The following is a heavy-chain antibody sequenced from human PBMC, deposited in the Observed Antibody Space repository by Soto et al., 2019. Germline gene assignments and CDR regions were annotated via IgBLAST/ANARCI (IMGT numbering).Heavy chain of an antibody. CDR3: ARRDPSGYYLDY. J-gene: IGHJ4*02. CDR2: IDPTDSFT. CDR1: GYSFTSCW. D-gene: IGHD3-22*01. V-gene: IGHV5-10-1*01. Sequence: GESLKISCKGSGYSFTSCWINWVRQVPGKGLEWMGRIDPTDSFTNYSPSFQGHVTISVDKSINTAYLQWSSLRPSDTAIYYCARRDPSGYYLDYWGLGTLVTVSS.